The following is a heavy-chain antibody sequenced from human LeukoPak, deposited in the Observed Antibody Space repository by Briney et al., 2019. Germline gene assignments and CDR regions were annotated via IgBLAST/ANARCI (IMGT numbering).Heavy chain of an antibody. Sequence: GSLRLSCAASGFTFSSFAMHWVRQAPGKGLEWVAVISYDGSNKYYADSVKGRFTISRDNSKNTLYLQMNSLRAEDTAVYYCARDWTAYDSSGLLDYWGQGTLVTVSS. CDR2: ISYDGSNK. D-gene: IGHD3-22*01. V-gene: IGHV3-30*04. J-gene: IGHJ4*02. CDR3: ARDWTAYDSSGLLDY. CDR1: GFTFSSFA.